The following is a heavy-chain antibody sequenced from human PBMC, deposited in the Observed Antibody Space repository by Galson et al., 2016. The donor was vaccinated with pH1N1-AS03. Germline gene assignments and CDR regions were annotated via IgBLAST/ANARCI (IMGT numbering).Heavy chain of an antibody. J-gene: IGHJ4*02. CDR2: IGRESSPI. Sequence: SLRLSCAGSGFIFSTYSMIWVRQAPGKGLEWVSSIGRESSPIVYADSVKGRFTTSRDHAKNSLYLQMNSLRVEDTAVYYCARRYYDSRGHPLDWWGQGALVTVSS. CDR3: ARRYYDSRGHPLDW. D-gene: IGHD3-22*01. CDR1: GFIFSTYS. V-gene: IGHV3-21*04.